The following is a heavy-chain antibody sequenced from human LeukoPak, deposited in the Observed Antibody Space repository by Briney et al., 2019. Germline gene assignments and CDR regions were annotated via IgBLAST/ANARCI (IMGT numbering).Heavy chain of an antibody. CDR1: GFTFSSYA. V-gene: IGHV3-23*01. Sequence: GGSLRLSCAASGFTFSSYAMSWVRQAPGKGLEWVSAISGSGGSTYYADSVKGRFTISRDNSKNTLYLQMNSLRAEDTAVYYCAKIGGWELLLDYFDYWGQGTLVTVSS. CDR2: ISGSGGST. CDR3: AKIGGWELLLDYFDY. J-gene: IGHJ4*02. D-gene: IGHD1-26*01.